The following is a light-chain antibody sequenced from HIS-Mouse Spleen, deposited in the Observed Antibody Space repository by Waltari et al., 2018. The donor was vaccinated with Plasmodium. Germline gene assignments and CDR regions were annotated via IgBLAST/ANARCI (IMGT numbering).Light chain of an antibody. CDR2: QDS. Sequence: SYELTQPPSVSVSPGQTASITCPGDKSGDKYACWYQQKPGQSPVLVIYQDSKRPSGIPERFSGSNSGNTATLTISGTQAMDEADYYCQAWDSSTDYVFGTGTKVTVL. J-gene: IGLJ1*01. V-gene: IGLV3-1*01. CDR3: QAWDSSTDYV. CDR1: KSGDKY.